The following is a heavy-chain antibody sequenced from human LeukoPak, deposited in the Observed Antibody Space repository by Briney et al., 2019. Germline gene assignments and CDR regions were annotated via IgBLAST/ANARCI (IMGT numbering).Heavy chain of an antibody. CDR3: ARDECSSSSLVSDYMDV. CDR1: GFTFDDYG. CDR2: INWNGGST. V-gene: IGHV3-20*04. J-gene: IGHJ6*03. Sequence: GGSLRLSCAASGFTFDDYGMSWVRQAPGKGLEWVSGINWNGGSTGYADSVKGRFTISRDNAKNSLYLQMNSLRAEDTALYYCARDECSSSSLVSDYMDVWGKGTTVTVSS. D-gene: IGHD6-6*01.